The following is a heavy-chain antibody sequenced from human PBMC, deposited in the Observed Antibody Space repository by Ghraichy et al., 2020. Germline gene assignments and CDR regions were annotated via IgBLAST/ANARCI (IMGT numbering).Heavy chain of an antibody. CDR2: ISWNSGSI. D-gene: IGHD5-12*01. Sequence: LSLTCAASGFTFDDYAMHWVRQAPGKGLEWVSGISWNSGSIDYADSVKGRFTISRDNAKNSLYLQMNSLRGEDTALYYCAKARSGSTNYYHYYDMDVWGQGTTVTISS. CDR1: GFTFDDYA. CDR3: AKARSGSTNYYHYYDMDV. J-gene: IGHJ6*02. V-gene: IGHV3-9*01.